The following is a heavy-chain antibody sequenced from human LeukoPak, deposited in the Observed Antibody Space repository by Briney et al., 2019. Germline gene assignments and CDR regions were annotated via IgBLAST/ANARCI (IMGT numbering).Heavy chain of an antibody. V-gene: IGHV3-53*01. J-gene: IGHJ3*02. D-gene: IGHD3-22*01. CDR1: GFTVSSNY. CDR2: IYSGGST. CDR3: ARERLGSSGYNAFDI. Sequence: GGSLRLSCAASGFTVSSNYMSWVRHAPGKGLEGVSVIYSGGSTYYADSVKGRFTISRDNSKNTLYLQMNSLRAEDTAVYYCARERLGSSGYNAFDIWGQGTMVTVSS.